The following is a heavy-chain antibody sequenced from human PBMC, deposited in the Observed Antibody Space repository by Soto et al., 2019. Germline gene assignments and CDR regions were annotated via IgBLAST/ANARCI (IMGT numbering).Heavy chain of an antibody. V-gene: IGHV1-18*01. CDR2: ISAYNGNT. CDR1: GYTFTSYG. D-gene: IGHD5-12*01. Sequence: QVQLVQSGAEVKKPGASVKVSCKASGYTFTSYGISWVRQAPGQGLEWMGWISAYNGNTNYAQKLQGRVTMTTDTSTSTAYREVRGLRSDDTAVYYCARDAMATIIGNYYYGMDVWGRGTTVTVSS. CDR3: ARDAMATIIGNYYYGMDV. J-gene: IGHJ6*02.